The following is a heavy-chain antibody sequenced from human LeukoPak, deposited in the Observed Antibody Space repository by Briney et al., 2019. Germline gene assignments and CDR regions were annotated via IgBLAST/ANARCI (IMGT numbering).Heavy chain of an antibody. J-gene: IGHJ4*02. CDR3: ARDDGSGWPSNFDY. CDR2: IYNTGNT. Sequence: PSQTLSLTCTVSGVSISSGGSYWNWIRQHPGKGLEWIGYIYNTGNTYYNPSLKSRVTMSVDTSKNQFSLKLSSVTAADTAVYYCARDDGSGWPSNFDYWGQGTLVTVSS. CDR1: GVSISSGGSY. V-gene: IGHV4-31*03. D-gene: IGHD6-19*01.